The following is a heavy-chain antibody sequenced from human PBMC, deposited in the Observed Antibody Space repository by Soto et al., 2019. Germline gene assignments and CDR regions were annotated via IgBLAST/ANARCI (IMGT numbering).Heavy chain of an antibody. V-gene: IGHV4-39*01. Sequence: SETLSLTCTVSGGSISSSSYYWGWIRQPPGKGLEWIGSIYYSGSTYYNPSLKSRVTISVDTSKNQFSLKLSSVTAADTAVYYCARLMDSGYDYPKGFYFDYWGQGTLVTVSS. J-gene: IGHJ4*02. CDR1: GGSISSSSYY. CDR3: ARLMDSGYDYPKGFYFDY. CDR2: IYYSGST. D-gene: IGHD5-12*01.